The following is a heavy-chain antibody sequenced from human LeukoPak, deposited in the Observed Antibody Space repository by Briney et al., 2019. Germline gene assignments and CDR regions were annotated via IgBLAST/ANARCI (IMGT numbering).Heavy chain of an antibody. CDR2: ISYDGSNK. CDR3: ASGYSSSSASAFDI. V-gene: IGHV3-30*19. D-gene: IGHD6-6*01. Sequence: GGSLRLSCAASGFTFSSYGMHWVRQAPGKGLEWVAVISYDGSNKYYADSVKGRFTISRDNSKNTLYLQMNSLRAEDTAVYYCASGYSSSSASAFDIWGQGTMVTVSS. CDR1: GFTFSSYG. J-gene: IGHJ3*02.